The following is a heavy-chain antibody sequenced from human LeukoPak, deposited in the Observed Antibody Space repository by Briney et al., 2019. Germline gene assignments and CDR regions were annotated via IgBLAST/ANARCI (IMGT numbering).Heavy chain of an antibody. CDR3: MRDRFQSLDI. Sequence: ASVKVSCKASGATFTNYGFSWVRQAPGQGLEWMGWISLYNGNTKYAQKFQGRVTMTTDTSTSTAYMELRSLRSDDTAVYYCMRDRFQSLDIWGQGTMVTVSS. CDR1: GATFTNYG. D-gene: IGHD2/OR15-2a*01. CDR2: ISLYNGNT. V-gene: IGHV1-18*01. J-gene: IGHJ3*02.